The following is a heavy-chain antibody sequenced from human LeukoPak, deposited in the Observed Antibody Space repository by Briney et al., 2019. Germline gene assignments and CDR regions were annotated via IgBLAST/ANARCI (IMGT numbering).Heavy chain of an antibody. CDR2: ISYDGSNK. Sequence: PGGSLRLSCAASGFTFSNYALHWVRQAPGKGLEWVAVISYDGSNKFYADSVKGRFTISRDSSKNTLFLQMNRLRPEDAAVYYCAKAPVTTCRGAFCYPFDYWGLGTLVTVSS. J-gene: IGHJ4*02. D-gene: IGHD2-15*01. CDR1: GFTFSNYA. CDR3: AKAPVTTCRGAFCYPFDY. V-gene: IGHV3-30*04.